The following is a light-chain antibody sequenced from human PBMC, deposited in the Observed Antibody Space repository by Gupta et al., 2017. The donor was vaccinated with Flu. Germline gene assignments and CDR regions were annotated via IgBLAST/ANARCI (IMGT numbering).Light chain of an antibody. CDR1: RGSSDSSD. CDR3: QSEDSSDMTWV. V-gene: IGLV6-57*01. CDR2: DDN. Sequence: TITGTRTRGSSDSSDVQWCEHRPSSSPTTVLYDDNERPWGDSDQTSDSNDRYATSAAITISGLETEEEADYYCQSEDSSDMTWVFGGGTKLTVL. J-gene: IGLJ3*02.